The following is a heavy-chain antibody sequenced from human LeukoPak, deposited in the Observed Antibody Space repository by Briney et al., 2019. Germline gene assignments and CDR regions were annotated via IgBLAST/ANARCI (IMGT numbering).Heavy chain of an antibody. Sequence: ASVKVSCKASGYTFTGYYMHWVRQAPGQGLEWMGWINPNSGGTNYAQKFQGRVTMTRDTSISTAYMELSRLRSDDTAVYYCARTGDLFSGGDLGTAFDIWGQGTMVTVSS. J-gene: IGHJ3*02. CDR2: INPNSGGT. V-gene: IGHV1-2*02. D-gene: IGHD7-27*01. CDR3: ARTGDLFSGGDLGTAFDI. CDR1: GYTFTGYY.